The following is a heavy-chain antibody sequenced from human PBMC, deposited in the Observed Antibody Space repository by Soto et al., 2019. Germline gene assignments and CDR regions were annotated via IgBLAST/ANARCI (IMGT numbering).Heavy chain of an antibody. CDR2: ISSSGGRT. CDR3: AKDPNGDHVGGFEM. CDR1: GFTFNNYA. J-gene: IGHJ3*02. Sequence: VQLLESGGDLVQPGGSLRLSCTTSGFTFNNYAMSWVRQAPGRGLEWVSGISSSGGRTYYADAVQGRFTISRDNPKNTLSLQMNSLRAEDTALYYCAKDPNGDHVGGFEMWGQGTKVTVSS. D-gene: IGHD4-17*01. V-gene: IGHV3-23*01.